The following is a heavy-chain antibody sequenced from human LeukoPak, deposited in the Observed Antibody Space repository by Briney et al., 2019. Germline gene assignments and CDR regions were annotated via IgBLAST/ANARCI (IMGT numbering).Heavy chain of an antibody. D-gene: IGHD2-2*01. Sequence: GGSLRLSCAASGFTFDDYGMSWVRQAPGKGLEWVSGISGSGDITYYADPVKGRFTISRDNSKNTLYLQMNSLRAEDTAVYYCAKCGRDILVVATASNYWGQGTLVTVSS. J-gene: IGHJ4*02. V-gene: IGHV3-23*01. CDR2: ISGSGDIT. CDR1: GFTFDDYG. CDR3: AKCGRDILVVATASNY.